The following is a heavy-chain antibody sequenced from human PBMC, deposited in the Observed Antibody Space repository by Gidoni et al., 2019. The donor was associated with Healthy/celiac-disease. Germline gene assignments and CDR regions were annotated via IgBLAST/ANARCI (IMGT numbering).Heavy chain of an antibody. J-gene: IGHJ6*02. CDR1: GFTFSSYA. V-gene: IGHV3-23*01. Sequence: EVQLLESGGGLVQPGGSLRLSCAASGFTFSSYAMSWVRQAPGKGLEWVSAISGSGGSTYYADSVKGRFTISRDNSKNTLYLQMNSLRAEDTAVYYCAKAGSYYYGSGSVHYGMDVWGQGTTVTVSS. CDR3: AKAGSYYYGSGSVHYGMDV. D-gene: IGHD3-10*01. CDR2: ISGSGGST.